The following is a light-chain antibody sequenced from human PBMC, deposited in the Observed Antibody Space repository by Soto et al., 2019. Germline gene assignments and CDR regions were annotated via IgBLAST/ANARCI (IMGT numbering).Light chain of an antibody. V-gene: IGKV3-15*01. Sequence: VMQQSPAAPAASPGESATHSCRASQGIDDILAWYQHKPGQTPSLLIYDTATWATGVPTRFSGSRSGAEFTLSINSLQSEDFAVYYCQPYNNGPLTFGGGTKVDIK. J-gene: IGKJ4*01. CDR2: DTA. CDR3: QPYNNGPLT. CDR1: QGIDDI.